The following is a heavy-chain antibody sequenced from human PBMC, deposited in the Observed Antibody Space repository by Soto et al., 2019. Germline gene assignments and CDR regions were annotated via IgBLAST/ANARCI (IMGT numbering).Heavy chain of an antibody. CDR1: GGTFSSYA. CDR3: ARDNYSVVVVARGHYGMDV. CDR2: IIPIFGTA. D-gene: IGHD2-15*01. Sequence: QVQLVQSGAEVKKPGSSVKVSCKASGGTFSSYAISWVRQAPGQGLEWMGGIIPIFGTANYAQKFQGRVTITADESTSTAYMELSSLRSEDTAVYYCARDNYSVVVVARGHYGMDVWGQGTTVTVSS. J-gene: IGHJ6*02. V-gene: IGHV1-69*12.